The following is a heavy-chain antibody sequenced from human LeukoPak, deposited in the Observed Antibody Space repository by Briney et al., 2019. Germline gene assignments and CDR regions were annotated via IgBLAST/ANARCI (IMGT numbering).Heavy chain of an antibody. Sequence: MSSETLSLTCTVSGGSISSGSYYWSWIRQPAGKGLEWIGRIYTSGSTNYNPSLKTRVTISVDTSKNQFSLKLSSVTAADTAVYYCARAPAATNWFDPWGQGTLITVSS. CDR3: ARAPAATNWFDP. D-gene: IGHD2-15*01. V-gene: IGHV4-61*02. CDR2: IYTSGST. CDR1: GGSISSGSYY. J-gene: IGHJ5*02.